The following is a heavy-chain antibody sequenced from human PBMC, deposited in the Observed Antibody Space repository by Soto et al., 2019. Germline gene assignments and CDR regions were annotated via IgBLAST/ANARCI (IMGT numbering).Heavy chain of an antibody. D-gene: IGHD3-22*01. CDR1: GFTFSSYA. CDR3: AKSEPSPNYDSSGYRFDY. J-gene: IGHJ4*02. Sequence: GGSLRLSCAASGFTFSSYAMSWVRQAPGKGLEWVSAISGSGGSTYYADSVKGRFTISRDNSKNTLYLQMNSLRAEDTAVYYCAKSEPSPNYDSSGYRFDYWGQGTLVTVSS. V-gene: IGHV3-23*01. CDR2: ISGSGGST.